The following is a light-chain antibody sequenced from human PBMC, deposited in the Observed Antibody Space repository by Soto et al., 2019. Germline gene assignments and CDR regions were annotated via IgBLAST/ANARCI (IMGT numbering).Light chain of an antibody. CDR3: CSYAGTRSWV. CDR2: EAT. V-gene: IGLV2-11*01. Sequence: QSALTQPRSVSGSPGQSVTISCTGTSSDVGGYNYVSWYQQRPGRAPKLMIFEATKRPSGVPPRFSGSKSGNTASLTISGLQAEDEADYYCCSYAGTRSWVFGGGTKVTVL. J-gene: IGLJ3*02. CDR1: SSDVGGYNY.